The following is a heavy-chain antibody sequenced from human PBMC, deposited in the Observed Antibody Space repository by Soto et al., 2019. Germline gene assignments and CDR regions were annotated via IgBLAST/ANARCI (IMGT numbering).Heavy chain of an antibody. D-gene: IGHD6-19*01. Sequence: ASLKVSCKASGYAFTGYYIHWVRQAPGQGLEWMGWVNPNSGGTNYAQKFQGWVTMTRDTSISTAYMELSRLRSDDTAVYYCVTSRVSIAVAGETEYYLDYSG. CDR1: GYAFTGYY. CDR3: VTSRVSIAVAGETEYYLDY. V-gene: IGHV1-2*04. J-gene: IGHJ4*01. CDR2: VNPNSGGT.